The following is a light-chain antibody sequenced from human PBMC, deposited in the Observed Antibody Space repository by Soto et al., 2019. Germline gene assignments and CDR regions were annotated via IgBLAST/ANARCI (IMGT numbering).Light chain of an antibody. CDR2: DVS. CDR3: SSYTSSSPHV. V-gene: IGLV2-14*01. J-gene: IGLJ2*01. CDR1: SSDVGGYNY. Sequence: QSALTQPASVSGSPGQSITISCTGTSSDVGGYNYVSWYQQHPGKAPKLMIYDVSNRPSGVSNRFSGSKSGNTASLTISGLQAEDGADYYCSSYTSSSPHVFGGGTQLTVL.